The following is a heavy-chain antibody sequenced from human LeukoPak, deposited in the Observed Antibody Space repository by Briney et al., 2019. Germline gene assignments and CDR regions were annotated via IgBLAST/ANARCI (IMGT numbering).Heavy chain of an antibody. CDR3: AREIEVMITFGGVIVSDY. Sequence: ASVKVPCKASGYTFTGYYMHWVRQAPGQGLEWMGWINPNSGGTNYAQKFQGRVTMTRDTSISTAYMELSRLRSDDTAVYYCAREIEVMITFGGVIVSDYWGQGTLVTVSS. V-gene: IGHV1-2*02. CDR2: INPNSGGT. D-gene: IGHD3-16*02. J-gene: IGHJ4*02. CDR1: GYTFTGYY.